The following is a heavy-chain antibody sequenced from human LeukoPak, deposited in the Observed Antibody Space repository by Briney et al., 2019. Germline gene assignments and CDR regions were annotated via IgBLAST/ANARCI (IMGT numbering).Heavy chain of an antibody. CDR2: IYISGSA. CDR1: EDSISSYY. V-gene: IGHV4-4*07. Sequence: PSETLSLTCTVSEDSISSYYWNWIRQPAGKGLEWIGRIYISGSAYYNPSLKSRVTMSVDTSKNQFSLRLNSVTAADTAVYYCARRRYMDVWGKGTTVTVSS. J-gene: IGHJ6*03. CDR3: ARRRYMDV.